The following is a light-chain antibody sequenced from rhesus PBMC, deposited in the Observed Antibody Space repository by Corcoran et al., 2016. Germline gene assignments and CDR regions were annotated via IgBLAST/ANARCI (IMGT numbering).Light chain of an antibody. V-gene: IGKV3S9*01. CDR1: QSVSSY. J-gene: IGKJ1*01. CDR3: QQYNNWKT. Sequence: EIVMTQSPATLSLSPGERATLSCRASQSVSSYVAWYQQKPEQAPSRLIYGASSRATGIPDRFSGSGSGQDFTLSISSLEPEDVGVYYCQQYNNWKTFGQGTKGEIK. CDR2: GAS.